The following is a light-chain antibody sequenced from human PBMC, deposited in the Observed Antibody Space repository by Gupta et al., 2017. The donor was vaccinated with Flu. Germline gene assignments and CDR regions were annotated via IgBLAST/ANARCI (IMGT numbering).Light chain of an antibody. CDR1: QGLVYSDGNTY. Sequence: DVVMTQSPLSLPVTLGQPASISCRSSQGLVYSDGNTYLHWFQQRPGQSPRRLIYQVSYRDSGVPDRFSGSGSGTDFTLQISRVEAEDVRVYDGMQGAHWPWAFGQETKVEIK. CDR3: MQGAHWPWA. V-gene: IGKV2-30*01. J-gene: IGKJ1*01. CDR2: QVS.